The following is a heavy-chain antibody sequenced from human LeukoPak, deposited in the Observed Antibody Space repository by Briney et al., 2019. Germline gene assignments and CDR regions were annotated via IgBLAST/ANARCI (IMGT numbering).Heavy chain of an antibody. J-gene: IGHJ4*02. CDR3: AKSTDRNGSYSTFDY. Sequence: GESLRLSCEASGFTFSNYAMSWVRQAPGKGPEWVSGISGSGDKRWYRDSMKGRFFISRDNSKNTLFLQTNTLRADDTAVYYCAKSTDRNGSYSTFDYWGLGTLVSVPS. CDR2: ISGSGDKR. V-gene: IGHV3-23*01. D-gene: IGHD1-26*01. CDR1: GFTFSNYA.